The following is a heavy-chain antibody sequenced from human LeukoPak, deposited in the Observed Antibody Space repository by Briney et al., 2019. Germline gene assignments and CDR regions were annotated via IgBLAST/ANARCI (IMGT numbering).Heavy chain of an antibody. D-gene: IGHD6-13*01. CDR3: ARTTEAHSWRTRYYDYYMDV. V-gene: IGHV4-39*07. J-gene: IGHJ6*03. CDR2: IYYSGST. CDR1: GGSISSSSYY. Sequence: SETLSLTCTVSGGSISSSSYYWGWIRQRPGKGLEWIGSIYYSGSTYYSPSLKSRVTISVDTSKNQFSLKLRSVTAADTAVYYCARTTEAHSWRTRYYDYYMDVWGKGTTVTVSS.